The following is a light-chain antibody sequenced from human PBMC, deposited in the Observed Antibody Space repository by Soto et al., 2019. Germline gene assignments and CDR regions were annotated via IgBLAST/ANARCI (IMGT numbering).Light chain of an antibody. CDR3: CSYAGSSTLV. V-gene: IGLV2-23*01. CDR1: SSDVASYNL. Sequence: QSALTQPASVSGSPGQSITISCTGTSSDVASYNLVSWYQQHPGKAPKLMIYEGSKRPSGVSNRFSGSKSGNTASLTISGLQAEDEADYYCCSYAGSSTLVFGGGTKLTVL. J-gene: IGLJ3*02. CDR2: EGS.